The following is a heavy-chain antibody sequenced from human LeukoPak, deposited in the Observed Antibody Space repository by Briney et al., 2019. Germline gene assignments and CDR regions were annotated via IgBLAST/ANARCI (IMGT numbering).Heavy chain of an antibody. Sequence: PSETLSLTCTVSGGSISSYYWSWIRQPAGKGLEWIGRIYTSGSTNYNPSLKSRVTMSVDTSKNQFSLKLSSVTAADTAVYYCASHDILTGYYYFDYWGQGTLVTVSS. CDR1: GGSISSYY. CDR3: ASHDILTGYYYFDY. J-gene: IGHJ4*02. V-gene: IGHV4-4*07. D-gene: IGHD3-9*01. CDR2: IYTSGST.